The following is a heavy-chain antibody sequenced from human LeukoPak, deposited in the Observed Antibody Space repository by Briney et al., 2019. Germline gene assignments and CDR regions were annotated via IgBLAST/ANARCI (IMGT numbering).Heavy chain of an antibody. CDR1: GFTFSGSA. J-gene: IGHJ5*02. CDR3: ARGFDAYPAGDWFDP. Sequence: GGSLRLSCAASGFTFSGSAMHWVRQAPGQRLEWMGWINVGNGNTKYSQKFQGRVTITRDTSASTVYMELSSLRSEDTAVYYCARGFDAYPAGDWFDPWGQGTLVTVSS. D-gene: IGHD3-9*01. CDR2: INVGNGNT. V-gene: IGHV1-3*01.